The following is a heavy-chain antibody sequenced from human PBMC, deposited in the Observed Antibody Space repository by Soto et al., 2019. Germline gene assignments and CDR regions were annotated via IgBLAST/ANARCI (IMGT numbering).Heavy chain of an antibody. CDR1: GGSISTYY. D-gene: IGHD6-13*01. CDR2: IHYSGIT. J-gene: IGHJ4*02. CDR3: GRVVAAVSWVFDY. V-gene: IGHV4-59*01. Sequence: SETLSLTCTVSGGSISTYYWNWIRQPPGKGLEWIGYIHYSGITSYSHSLKSRVTISVDTSRNQFSLKLSSVTAADTAVDYCGRVVAAVSWVFDYWGQGTVVTVSS.